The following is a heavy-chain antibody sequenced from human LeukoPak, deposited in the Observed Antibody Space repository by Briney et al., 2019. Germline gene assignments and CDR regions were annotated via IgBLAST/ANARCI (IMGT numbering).Heavy chain of an antibody. Sequence: GASVKVSCKASGYTFTGYYMHWVRQAPGQGLEWMGWINPNSGGTNYAQKFQGRVTMTRDTSISTAYMELSRLRSDDTAVYYCARVQDGSVSPYYYYYGMDVWGQGTTVTASS. CDR1: GYTFTGYY. D-gene: IGHD2-15*01. CDR2: INPNSGGT. V-gene: IGHV1-2*02. CDR3: ARVQDGSVSPYYYYYGMDV. J-gene: IGHJ6*02.